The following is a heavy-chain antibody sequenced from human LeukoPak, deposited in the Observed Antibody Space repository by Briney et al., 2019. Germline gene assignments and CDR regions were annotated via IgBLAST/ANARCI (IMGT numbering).Heavy chain of an antibody. Sequence: GGSLRLSCAASGFSFSDYYMSWIRQAPGKGLEWVSHISGSANTRSDADSVRGRFVISRDNAKKSVYLQMNSLRVEDTAIYFCARRRSSDYFDSWGQGTLVTVSS. V-gene: IGHV3-11*04. CDR3: ARRRSSDYFDS. CDR1: GFSFSDYY. J-gene: IGHJ4*02. D-gene: IGHD6-6*01. CDR2: ISGSANTR.